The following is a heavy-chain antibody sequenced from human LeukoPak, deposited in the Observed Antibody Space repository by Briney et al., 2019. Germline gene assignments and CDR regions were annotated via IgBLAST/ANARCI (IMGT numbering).Heavy chain of an antibody. CDR3: AKDQRYCSGGSCRTHFDY. J-gene: IGHJ4*02. CDR2: ISGSGGST. CDR1: GFTFSSYA. D-gene: IGHD2-15*01. Sequence: GGSLRLSCAASGFTFSSYAMSWVRQAPGKGLEWVSAISGSGGSTYYADSVKGRFTISRGNSKNTLYLQMNSLRAEDTAVYYCAKDQRYCSGGSCRTHFDYWGQGTLVTVSS. V-gene: IGHV3-23*01.